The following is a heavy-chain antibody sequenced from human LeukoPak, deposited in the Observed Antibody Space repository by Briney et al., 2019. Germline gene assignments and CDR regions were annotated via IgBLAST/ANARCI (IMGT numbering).Heavy chain of an antibody. CDR1: GYTFTSYD. V-gene: IGHV1-8*03. D-gene: IGHD3-22*01. Sequence: ASVKVSCKASGYTFTSYDINWVRQATGQGLEWMGWMNPNSGNTGYAQKFQGRVTITRNTSISTAYMELSSLRSEDAAVYYCARANYDSSGYYLVDYWGQGTLVTVSS. CDR2: MNPNSGNT. CDR3: ARANYDSSGYYLVDY. J-gene: IGHJ4*02.